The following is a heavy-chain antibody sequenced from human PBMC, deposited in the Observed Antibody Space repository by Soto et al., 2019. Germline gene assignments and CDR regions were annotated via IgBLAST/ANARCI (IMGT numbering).Heavy chain of an antibody. CDR2: IYYSGST. CDR1: GGSISSGGYY. D-gene: IGHD6-6*01. V-gene: IGHV4-31*03. CDR3: ARDLLNTSSSAGAFDI. J-gene: IGHJ3*02. Sequence: SETLSLTCTVSGGSISSGGYYWSWIRQHPGKGLEWIGYIYYSGSTYYNPSLKSRVTISVDTSKNQFSLKLSSVTAADTAVYYCARDLLNTSSSAGAFDIWGQGTMVTVSS.